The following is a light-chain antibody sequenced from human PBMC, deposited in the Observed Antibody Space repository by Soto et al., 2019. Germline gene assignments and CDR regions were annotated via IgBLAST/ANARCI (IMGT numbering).Light chain of an antibody. CDR1: SSDVGGYNY. J-gene: IGLJ1*01. V-gene: IGLV2-14*01. CDR3: TSYTSSSTPV. CDR2: EVS. Sequence: QSALTQPASVSGSPGQAITISCTGTSSDVGGYNYVSWYQQHPGKAPKLMIYEVSNRPSGVSDRFSGSKSGNTASLTISGLQDEDEADYYCTSYTSSSTPVFGTGTKLTVL.